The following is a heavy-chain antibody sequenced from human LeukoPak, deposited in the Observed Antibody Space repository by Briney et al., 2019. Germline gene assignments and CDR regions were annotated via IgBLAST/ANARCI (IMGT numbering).Heavy chain of an antibody. J-gene: IGHJ3*02. D-gene: IGHD1-7*01. V-gene: IGHV3-21*01. Sequence: GGSLRLSCAASGFTFSSPGMNWVRQAPGKGLEWVSSISGDSASKFYADSVRGRFTISRDNAKNSLYLQMNSLRAEDTAVYYCAKYQTGTWTSYDSSDIWGQGTLVTVSS. CDR1: GFTFSSPG. CDR2: ISGDSASK. CDR3: AKYQTGTWTSYDSSDI.